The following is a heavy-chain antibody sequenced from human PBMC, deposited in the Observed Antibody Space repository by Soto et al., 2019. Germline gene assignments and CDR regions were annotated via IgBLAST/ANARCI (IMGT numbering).Heavy chain of an antibody. Sequence: QVQLVESGGGVVQPGRSLRLSCAASGFTFSSYVMYWVRQAPGKGLEWVAVISYDGNNKYYADSVKGPFTISRDTSKNSLYLQMNSLRAEDTAVYYCARAGCDGGSCYTLVGLRYGMDVWGQGTTVTVSS. D-gene: IGHD2-15*01. CDR3: ARAGCDGGSCYTLVGLRYGMDV. V-gene: IGHV3-30-3*01. J-gene: IGHJ6*02. CDR2: ISYDGNNK. CDR1: GFTFSSYV.